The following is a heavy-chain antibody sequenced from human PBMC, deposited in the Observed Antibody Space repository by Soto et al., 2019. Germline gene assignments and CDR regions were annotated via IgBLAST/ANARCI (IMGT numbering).Heavy chain of an antibody. CDR1: GFTFSSYV. CDR2: IWYDGSNK. V-gene: IGHV3-33*01. CDR3: ARVFGPPGTLWFVAD. J-gene: IGHJ4*01. D-gene: IGHD2-15*01. Sequence: QVQLVESGGGVVQPGRSLRLSCAASGFTFSSYVMHWVRQAPGKGLEWVAVIWYDGSNKYYADSVKGRFTISRDNSKNTLYLQMNSLSAADTAVYYCARVFGPPGTLWFVADWGQGTLVTVSS.